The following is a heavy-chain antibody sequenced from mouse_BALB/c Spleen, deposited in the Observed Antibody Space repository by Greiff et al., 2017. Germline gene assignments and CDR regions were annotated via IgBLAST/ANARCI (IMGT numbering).Heavy chain of an antibody. J-gene: IGHJ3*01. D-gene: IGHD2-14*01. CDR1: GYSITSGYY. V-gene: IGHV3-6*02. CDR3: ARDRYDAWFAY. Sequence: EVKVEESGPGLVKPSQSLSLTCSVTGYSITSGYYWNWIRQFPGNKLEWMGYISYDGSNNYNPSLKNRISITRDTSKNQFFLKLNSVTTEDTATYYCARDRYDAWFAYWGQGTLVTVSA. CDR2: ISYDGSN.